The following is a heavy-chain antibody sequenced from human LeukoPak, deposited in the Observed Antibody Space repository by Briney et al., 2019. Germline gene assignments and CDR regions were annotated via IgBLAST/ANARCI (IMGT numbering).Heavy chain of an antibody. CDR1: AYSFTSYC. CDR3: GMSGDRVPLQDDVFDV. Sequence: GESLQISCKVSAYSFTSYCIGWVRQMPGKGLEWMGIIYPGDSGPTYSPSFQGQVTISVDKSINTAYLQWSSLQASDTAMYYCGMSGDRVPLQDDVFDVWGQGTMVTVST. V-gene: IGHV5-51*01. CDR2: IYPGDSGP. J-gene: IGHJ3*01. D-gene: IGHD1-26*01.